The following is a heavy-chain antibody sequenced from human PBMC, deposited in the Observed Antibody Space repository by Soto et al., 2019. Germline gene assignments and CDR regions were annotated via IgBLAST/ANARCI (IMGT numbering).Heavy chain of an antibody. V-gene: IGHV3-11*06. D-gene: IGHD2-8*01. J-gene: IGHJ4*02. CDR1: DFSLSGFY. Sequence: TGGSLRLSCVGSDFSLSGFYMSWVRQAPGKGLEWLSFISMSGSYKTYAASVEGRFTISRDNVKNILYLQMDSQRVEDTAVYYCASRANCSNGQCHPFDYWGQGTQVTVSS. CDR2: ISMSGSYK. CDR3: ASRANCSNGQCHPFDY.